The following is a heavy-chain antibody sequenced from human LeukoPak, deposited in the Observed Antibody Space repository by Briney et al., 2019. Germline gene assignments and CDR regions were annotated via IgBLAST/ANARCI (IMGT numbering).Heavy chain of an antibody. CDR3: ARKKDDGDYHIDY. V-gene: IGHV4-31*03. D-gene: IGHD4-17*01. Sequence: SETLSLTCSVSGGSVSSGDYYWSWIRQYPGKGLLEWIGYICYSGTTYYNPSLKSRLTISVDTSKNQFSLRLGSVTVADTALYCCARKKDDGDYHIDYWGQGIPVTVSS. CDR2: ICYSGTT. J-gene: IGHJ4*02. CDR1: GGSVSSGDYY.